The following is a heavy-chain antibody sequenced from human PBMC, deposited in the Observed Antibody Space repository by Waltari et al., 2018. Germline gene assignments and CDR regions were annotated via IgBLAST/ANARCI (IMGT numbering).Heavy chain of an antibody. CDR3: ARLRRSSSSTFDY. Sequence: QVQLVESGGGVVQPGRSLRLSCAASGFTFSSYAMHWVRQAPGKGLEWVAVISYDGSNKYYADSVKGRFTISRDKSKNTLYLQMNSLRAEDTAVYYCARLRRSSSSTFDYWGQGTLVTVSS. V-gene: IGHV3-30-3*01. D-gene: IGHD6-6*01. J-gene: IGHJ4*02. CDR2: ISYDGSNK. CDR1: GFTFSSYA.